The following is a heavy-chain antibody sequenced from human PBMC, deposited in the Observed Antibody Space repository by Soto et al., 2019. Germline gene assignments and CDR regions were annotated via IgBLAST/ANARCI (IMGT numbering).Heavy chain of an antibody. J-gene: IGHJ4*02. V-gene: IGHV3-21*01. CDR2: ISSSSSYI. CDR1: GFTFSSYS. Sequence: GGSLRLSCAASGFTFSSYSMNWVRQAPGKGLEWVSSISSSSSYIYYADSVKGRFTISRDNAKNSLYLQMNSLRAEDTAVYYCASGGQDYYDSSGYPNYFDYWGQGTLVTVSS. D-gene: IGHD3-22*01. CDR3: ASGGQDYYDSSGYPNYFDY.